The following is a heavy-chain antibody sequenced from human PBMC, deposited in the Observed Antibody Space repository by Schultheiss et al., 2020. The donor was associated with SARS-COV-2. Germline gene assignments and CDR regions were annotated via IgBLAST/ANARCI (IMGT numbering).Heavy chain of an antibody. CDR3: ARTGRPVPDRDFGFDY. CDR2: INWNGGST. V-gene: IGHV3-20*04. D-gene: IGHD5-24*01. CDR1: GFTFDDYG. Sequence: GGSLRLSCAASGFTFDDYGMSWVRQAPGKGLEWVSGINWNGGSTGYADSVKGRFTISRDNAKNSLYLQMNSLRAEDTAVYSCARTGRPVPDRDFGFDYWGQGTLVTVSS. J-gene: IGHJ4*02.